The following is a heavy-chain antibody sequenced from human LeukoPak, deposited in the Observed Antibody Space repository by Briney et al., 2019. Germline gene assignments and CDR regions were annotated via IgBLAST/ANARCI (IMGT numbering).Heavy chain of an antibody. D-gene: IGHD3-3*01. V-gene: IGHV3-30*02. CDR1: GFTFSSYG. Sequence: GGSLRLSCAASGFTFSSYGVHWVRQAPGKGLEWVTFIRYDGSNKYYTDSVKARFTISRDNSKNTLYLQMNSLRAEDTAVYYCAKAAHYDFWSGYDYWGQGTVVTVSS. CDR3: AKAAHYDFWSGYDY. CDR2: IRYDGSNK. J-gene: IGHJ4*02.